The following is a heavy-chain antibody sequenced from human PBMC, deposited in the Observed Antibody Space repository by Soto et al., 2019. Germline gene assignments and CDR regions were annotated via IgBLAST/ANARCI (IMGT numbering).Heavy chain of an antibody. Sequence: ASVKVSCKASGYTFTGYYMHWVRQAPGQGLEWMGWINPNSGGTNYAQKFQGWVTMTRDTSISTAYMELSRLRSDDTAVYYCARAERITIFGVVDQYYYYGMDVWGQGTTVTV. J-gene: IGHJ6*02. D-gene: IGHD3-3*01. CDR3: ARAERITIFGVVDQYYYYGMDV. CDR1: GYTFTGYY. V-gene: IGHV1-2*04. CDR2: INPNSGGT.